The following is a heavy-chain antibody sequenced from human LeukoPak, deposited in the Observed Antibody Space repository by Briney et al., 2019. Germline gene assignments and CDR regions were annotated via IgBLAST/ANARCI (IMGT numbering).Heavy chain of an antibody. D-gene: IGHD3-3*01. CDR2: INHSGST. J-gene: IGHJ5*02. CDR3: ARGYPYYDFWSGYPNNWFDP. Sequence: SETLSLTCAVYGGSFSGYYWSWIRQPPGKGLEWIGEINHSGSTNYNPSLKSRVTISVDTSKNQFSLKLSSVTAADTAVYYCARGYPYYDFWSGYPNNWFDPWGQGTLVTVSS. V-gene: IGHV4-34*01. CDR1: GGSFSGYY.